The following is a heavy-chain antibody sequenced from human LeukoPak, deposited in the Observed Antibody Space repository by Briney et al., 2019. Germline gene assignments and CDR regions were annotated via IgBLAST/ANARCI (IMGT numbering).Heavy chain of an antibody. D-gene: IGHD6-19*01. CDR3: ARRSSGWFLDAFDT. CDR1: GYTFTGYY. J-gene: IGHJ3*02. CDR2: INPNSGGT. Sequence: ASVKVSCKASGYTFTGYYMHWVRQAPGQGLEWMGWINPNSGGTNYAQKFQGRVTMTRDTSISTAYMELSRLRSDDTAVYYCARRSSGWFLDAFDTWGQGTMVTVSS. V-gene: IGHV1-2*02.